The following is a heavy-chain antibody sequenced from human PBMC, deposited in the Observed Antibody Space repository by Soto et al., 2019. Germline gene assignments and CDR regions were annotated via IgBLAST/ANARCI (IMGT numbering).Heavy chain of an antibody. CDR2: ISGSGGST. J-gene: IGHJ4*02. D-gene: IGHD3-22*01. V-gene: IGHV3-23*01. CDR3: AKGSTVGSYYGSSGFDY. Sequence: GGSLRLSCAASGFTFSSYEMNWVRQAPGKGLEWVSVISGSGGSTYYADSVKGRFTISRDNSKNTLDLQMNSLRAEDTAVYYCAKGSTVGSYYGSSGFDYWGQGTLVTVSS. CDR1: GFTFSSYE.